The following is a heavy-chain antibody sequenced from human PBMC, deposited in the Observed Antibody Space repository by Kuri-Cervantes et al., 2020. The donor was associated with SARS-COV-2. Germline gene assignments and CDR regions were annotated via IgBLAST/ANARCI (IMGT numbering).Heavy chain of an antibody. D-gene: IGHD4-17*01. V-gene: IGHV5-51*01. J-gene: IGHJ3*02. Sequence: SCKGSGYSFTSYWIGWVRQMPGEGLEWMGIIYPGDSDTRYSPSFQGQVTISADKSISTAYLQWSSLKASDTAMYYCTSYGDLGRDAFDIWGQGTMVTVSS. CDR1: GYSFTSYW. CDR2: IYPGDSDT. CDR3: TSYGDLGRDAFDI.